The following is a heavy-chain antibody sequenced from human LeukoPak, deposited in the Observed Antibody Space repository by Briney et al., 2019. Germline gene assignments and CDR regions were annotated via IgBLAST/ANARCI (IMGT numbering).Heavy chain of an antibody. D-gene: IGHD6-19*01. CDR3: ARGLQWLVPGDAFDI. Sequence: PGGSLRLSCAASGFTFSSYSMNWVRQAPGKGLEWVSYITSGSSTIYYADSVRGRFTISRDNAKNSLSLQMNSLRAEDTAVYYCARGLQWLVPGDAFDIWGQGTMVTVSS. CDR2: ITSGSSTI. J-gene: IGHJ3*02. V-gene: IGHV3-48*01. CDR1: GFTFSSYS.